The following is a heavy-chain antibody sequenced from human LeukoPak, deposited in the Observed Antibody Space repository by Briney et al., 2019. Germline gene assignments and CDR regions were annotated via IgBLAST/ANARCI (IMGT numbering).Heavy chain of an antibody. Sequence: SETLSLTCAVCGGSFSGYYWSWIRQPPGKGLEWIGEINHSGSTNYNPSLKSRVTISVDTSKNQFSLKPSSVTAADTAVYYCARGRSSSWYVYWGQGTLVTVSS. V-gene: IGHV4-34*01. CDR1: GGSFSGYY. CDR2: INHSGST. D-gene: IGHD6-13*01. J-gene: IGHJ4*02. CDR3: ARGRSSSWYVY.